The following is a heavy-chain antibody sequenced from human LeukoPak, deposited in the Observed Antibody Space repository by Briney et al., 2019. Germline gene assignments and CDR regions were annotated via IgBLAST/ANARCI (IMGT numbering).Heavy chain of an antibody. Sequence: ASVKVSCKASGYTFTSYGISWVRQAPGQGLEWMGWISAHNGNTNYAQKLQGKVTMTTDTSTSTAYMELRSLRSDDTAVYYCARDSSGWHYYYYYMDVWGKGTTVTISS. J-gene: IGHJ6*03. CDR1: GYTFTSYG. V-gene: IGHV1-18*01. D-gene: IGHD6-19*01. CDR3: ARDSSGWHYYYYYMDV. CDR2: ISAHNGNT.